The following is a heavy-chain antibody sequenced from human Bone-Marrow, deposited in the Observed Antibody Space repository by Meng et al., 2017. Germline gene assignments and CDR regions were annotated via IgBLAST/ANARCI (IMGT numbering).Heavy chain of an antibody. D-gene: IGHD3-9*01. J-gene: IGHJ4*02. Sequence: GESLKISCAASGFTFSSYWMSWVRQAPGKGLEWVANIKQDGSEKYYVDSVKGRFTISRDDAKNTVYLQMNSLRAEDTAVYYCARDADWVIFDHWGQGAQVTVSS. CDR1: GFTFSSYW. CDR3: ARDADWVIFDH. CDR2: IKQDGSEK. V-gene: IGHV3-7*01.